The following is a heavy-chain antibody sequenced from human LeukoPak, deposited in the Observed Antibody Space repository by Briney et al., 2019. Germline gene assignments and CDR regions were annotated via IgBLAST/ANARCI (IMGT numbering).Heavy chain of an antibody. CDR1: GFTFSSYW. J-gene: IGHJ3*02. V-gene: IGHV3-7*03. Sequence: GRSLRLSCAASGFTFSSYWMSWVRQAPGKGLEWVANIKQDGSEKYYVDSVKGRFTISRDNAKNSLYLQMNSLKTEDTAVYYCIRDYSSAHYDAFEIWGQGTMVTVAS. CDR3: IRDYSSAHYDAFEI. CDR2: IKQDGSEK. D-gene: IGHD3-22*01.